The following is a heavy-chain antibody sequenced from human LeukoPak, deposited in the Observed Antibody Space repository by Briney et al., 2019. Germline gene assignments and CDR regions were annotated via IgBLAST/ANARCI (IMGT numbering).Heavy chain of an antibody. V-gene: IGHV3-11*06. J-gene: IGHJ5*02. CDR3: ARGLVGEGEFDP. CDR1: GFTFSDYY. CDR2: ISSSSSYT. D-gene: IGHD1-26*01. Sequence: PGGSLRLSCAASGFTFSDYYMSWIRQAPGKGLEWVSYISSSSSYTNYADSVKRRFTISRDNAKNSLYLQMNSLRAEDTAVYYCARGLVGEGEFDPWGQGTLVTVSS.